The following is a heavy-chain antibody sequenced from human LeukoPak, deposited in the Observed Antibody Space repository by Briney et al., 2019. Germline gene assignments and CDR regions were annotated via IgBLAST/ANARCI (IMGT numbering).Heavy chain of an antibody. J-gene: IGHJ4*02. V-gene: IGHV3-48*03. D-gene: IGHD3-16*02. CDR3: AKSYLNRFDY. CDR1: GFTLSSYE. CDR2: ISSSGSTI. Sequence: GGSLRLSFASSGFTLSSYEMNWVRQARWRGLECVSYISSSGSTIYYADTVNGRFTIYRENSKNTPYLQMNNLRAEDTAVYYCAKSYLNRFDYWGQGTLVTVSS.